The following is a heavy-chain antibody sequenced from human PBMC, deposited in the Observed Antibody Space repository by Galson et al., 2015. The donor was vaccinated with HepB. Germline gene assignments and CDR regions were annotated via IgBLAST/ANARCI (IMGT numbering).Heavy chain of an antibody. CDR1: GSTFTSYD. D-gene: IGHD6-19*01. J-gene: IGHJ5*02. CDR2: MNPNSGNT. V-gene: IGHV1-8*01. Sequence: SVKVSCKASGSTFTSYDINWVRQATGQGLEWMGWMNPNSGNTGYAQKFQGRVTMTRNTSISTAYMELSSLRSEDTAVYYCARGSSGRKKKEYNWFDPWGQGTLVTVSS. CDR3: ARGSSGRKKKEYNWFDP.